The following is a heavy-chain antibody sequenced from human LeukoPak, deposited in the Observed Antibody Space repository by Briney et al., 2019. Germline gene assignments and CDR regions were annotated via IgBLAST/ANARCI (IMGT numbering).Heavy chain of an antibody. CDR2: IYYSGST. V-gene: IGHV4-39*07. CDR3: ARVSTIVAAGTRWFDAFDM. J-gene: IGHJ3*02. CDR1: GGFISSSSYY. D-gene: IGHD6-13*01. Sequence: SETLSLTCTVSGGFISSSSYYWGWIRQPPGKGLEWIGSIYYSGSTYYNPSLKSRVTISVDPSKNQFSLRLTSVTAADTAVYSCARVSTIVAAGTRWFDAFDMWGQGTMVTVSS.